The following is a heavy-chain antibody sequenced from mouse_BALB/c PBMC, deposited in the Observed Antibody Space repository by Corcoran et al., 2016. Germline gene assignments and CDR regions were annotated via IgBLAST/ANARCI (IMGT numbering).Heavy chain of an antibody. CDR2: INTYTGEP. CDR3: AREPRAMDY. Sequence: QIQLVQSGPELKKPGETVKNSCKASGYIFTNYGMNWVKQAPGKGLKWMGWINTYTGEPTYADDFKGRFAFSLDTSASTAYLQINNLKDEDTATYFCAREPRAMDYWGQGTSVTVSS. J-gene: IGHJ4*01. CDR1: GYIFTNYG. V-gene: IGHV9-3-1*01.